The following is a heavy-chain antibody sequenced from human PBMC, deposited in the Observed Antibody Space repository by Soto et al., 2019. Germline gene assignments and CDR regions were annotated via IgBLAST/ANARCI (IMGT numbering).Heavy chain of an antibody. D-gene: IGHD2-15*01. V-gene: IGHV1-8*01. CDR1: GYTFTSSD. CDR3: ARGSNHCSGGSCYSAWFDP. CDR2: MNPNTGNT. Sequence: QVKLVQSGAEVKKPGASVRVSCKASGYTFTSSDVYWVRQATGQGLELMGWMNPNTGNTGYAQKFQGRVTMTRNTSISTAYMELSSLRSEDTAVYYCARGSNHCSGGSCYSAWFDPWGQGTPFTVAS. J-gene: IGHJ5*02.